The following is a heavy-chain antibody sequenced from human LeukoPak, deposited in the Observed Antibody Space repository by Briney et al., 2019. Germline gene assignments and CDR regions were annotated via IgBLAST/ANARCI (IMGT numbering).Heavy chain of an antibody. D-gene: IGHD2-8*01. CDR1: GGSISTSSSY. V-gene: IGHV4-39*07. CDR2: IYYSGST. J-gene: IGHJ6*03. Sequence: PSETLSLTCTISGGSISTSSSYWGWIRQPPGKGLEWIGSIYYSGSTYYNPSLRSRVTISVDTSKNQFSLKLSSVTAADTAVYYCARMVYAIGSRDYYYYMDVWGKGTTVTVSS. CDR3: ARMVYAIGSRDYYYYMDV.